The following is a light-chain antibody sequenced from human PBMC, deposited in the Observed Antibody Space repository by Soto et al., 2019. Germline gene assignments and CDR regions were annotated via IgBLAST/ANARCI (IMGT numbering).Light chain of an antibody. CDR1: QSVSSY. J-gene: IGKJ5*01. CDR2: DAS. CDR3: QHRMNWPLT. V-gene: IGKV3-11*01. Sequence: EIVMSQSPATLSLSPGERATLSCRASQSVSSYLLGYQQKPGQAPRLLIYDASNRASGTPARFSGSGSETDFTLTISSLEPEDFAVYYCQHRMNWPLTFGQGTRLEIK.